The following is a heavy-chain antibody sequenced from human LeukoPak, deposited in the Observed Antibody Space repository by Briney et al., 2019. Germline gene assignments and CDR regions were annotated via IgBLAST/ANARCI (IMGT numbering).Heavy chain of an antibody. J-gene: IGHJ4*02. D-gene: IGHD6-6*01. CDR3: AKGSRAARPYCFDQ. Sequence: GGSLRLSCAASGFTFSSYAMSWVRQAPGKGLEWVSAITDIGDSTFSADSVKGRFTISRGNSKNTLYLQMNSLRVEDTAVYYCAKGSRAARPYCFDQWGQGTLVTVSS. CDR2: ITDIGDST. CDR1: GFTFSSYA. V-gene: IGHV3-23*01.